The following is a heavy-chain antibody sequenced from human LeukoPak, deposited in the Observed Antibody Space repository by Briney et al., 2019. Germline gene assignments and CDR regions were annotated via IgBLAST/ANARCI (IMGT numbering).Heavy chain of an antibody. J-gene: IGHJ4*02. CDR2: IKSKTDGGTT. CDR3: TTDEDYGDSVAYFDY. CDR1: GFTFSNAW. V-gene: IGHV3-15*01. D-gene: IGHD4-17*01. Sequence: GGSLRLSCAASGFTFSNAWMSWVRQAPGKGLEWVGRIKSKTDGGTTDYAAPVKGRFTISRDDSKNTLYLQMNSLNTEDTAVYYCTTDEDYGDSVAYFDYWGQGTLVTVSS.